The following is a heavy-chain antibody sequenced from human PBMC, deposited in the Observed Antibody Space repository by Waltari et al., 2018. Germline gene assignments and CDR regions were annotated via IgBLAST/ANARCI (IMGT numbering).Heavy chain of an antibody. Sequence: EVQLVESGGGLVQPGGSLKLSCAASGFTFVASTVHWVRQASGKGLEWVGRIRNKPNNLATACAGSVKGRFIISRDDSENTAYLQMNSLKTEDTAVYYWTRVDLVGDPTLGNFYYYGMDVWGQGTTVTVSS. J-gene: IGHJ6*02. CDR2: IRNKPNNLAT. CDR3: TRVDLVGDPTLGNFYYYGMDV. CDR1: GFTFVAST. V-gene: IGHV3-73*01. D-gene: IGHD1-26*01.